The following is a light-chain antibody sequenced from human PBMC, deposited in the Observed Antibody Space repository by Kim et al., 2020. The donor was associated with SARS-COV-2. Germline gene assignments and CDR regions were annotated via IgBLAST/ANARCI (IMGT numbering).Light chain of an antibody. CDR3: QQYGSAPLYT. CDR1: QSVSSSY. CDR2: GAS. Sequence: EIVLTQSPGTLSLSPGERATLSCRASQSVSSSYLAWYQQTPGPAPRLLIYGASSRASDLPDRFSGSGSGTVFTLTISRLEPEDFAVYYCQQYGSAPLYTCGQGTKLE. J-gene: IGKJ2*01. V-gene: IGKV3-20*01.